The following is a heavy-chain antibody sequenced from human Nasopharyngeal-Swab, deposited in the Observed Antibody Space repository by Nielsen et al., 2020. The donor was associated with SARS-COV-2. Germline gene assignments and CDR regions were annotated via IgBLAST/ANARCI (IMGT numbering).Heavy chain of an antibody. CDR3: TTDRPAPYAGYYYYMDV. J-gene: IGHJ6*03. D-gene: IGHD3-16*01. V-gene: IGHV3-15*01. CDR2: IKSKTDDGTT. Sequence: VRQAPGKGLEWVGRIKSKTDDGTTDYAAPVKGRCTISRDDSKNTLYLEINSLKTQDTGVYYCTTDRPAPYAGYYYYMDVWGKGTTVTVSS.